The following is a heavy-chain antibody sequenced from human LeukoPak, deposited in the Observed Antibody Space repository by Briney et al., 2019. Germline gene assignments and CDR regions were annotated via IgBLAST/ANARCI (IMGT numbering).Heavy chain of an antibody. Sequence: PGGSLRLSCAASGFTFSTYXXSWVRQAPGKGLEXVSVISGSGGSTYYADSVKGRFTISRDNSKNTLYLQMNSLRAEDTAVYYCAKGTTTLVVTKIDYWGQGTLVTVSS. D-gene: IGHD4-23*01. CDR1: GFTFSTYX. J-gene: IGHJ4*02. CDR2: ISGSGGST. V-gene: IGHV3-23*01. CDR3: AKGTTTLVVTKIDY.